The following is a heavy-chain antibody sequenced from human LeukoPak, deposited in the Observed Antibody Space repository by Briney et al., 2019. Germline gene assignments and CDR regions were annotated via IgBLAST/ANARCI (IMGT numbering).Heavy chain of an antibody. J-gene: IGHJ4*02. Sequence: SETLSLTCAVYGGSFSGYYWSWIRQPPGKGLEWIGEINHSGSTNYNPSLKSRVTISVDTSKNQFSLKLSSVTAADTAVYYCARGYNWNEKWGQGTLVTVSS. CDR2: INHSGST. CDR1: GGSFSGYY. CDR3: ARGYNWNEK. D-gene: IGHD1-20*01. V-gene: IGHV4-34*01.